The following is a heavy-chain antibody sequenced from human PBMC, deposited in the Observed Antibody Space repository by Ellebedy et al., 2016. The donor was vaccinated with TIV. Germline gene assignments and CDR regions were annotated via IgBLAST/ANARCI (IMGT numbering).Heavy chain of an antibody. CDR3: ARHMDSTHSSDLFNP. J-gene: IGHJ5*02. Sequence: GSLRLXCIVSGGSISSSNYYWDWIRQPPGKGLEWIGSMFSTGNTYYNPSLRSRVTMSVDTSQNQFSLRLSSVTAADTAVYYCARHMDSTHSSDLFNPWGQGTLVTVSS. CDR1: GGSISSSNYY. CDR2: MFSTGNT. D-gene: IGHD3-22*01. V-gene: IGHV4-39*01.